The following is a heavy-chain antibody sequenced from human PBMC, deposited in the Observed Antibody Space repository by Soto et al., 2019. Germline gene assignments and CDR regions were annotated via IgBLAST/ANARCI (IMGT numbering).Heavy chain of an antibody. J-gene: IGHJ4*02. V-gene: IGHV1-69*05. CDR3: ARDLPPIDY. CDR1: GGTFSSYA. CDR2: IVPIVDTA. Sequence: SVTVACKPSGGTFSSYAISWVRQATGQGLEWMGGIVPIVDTATYAQKFQGRVTITRDTSASTAYMELSSLRSEDTAVYYCARDLPPIDYWGQGTLVTVSS.